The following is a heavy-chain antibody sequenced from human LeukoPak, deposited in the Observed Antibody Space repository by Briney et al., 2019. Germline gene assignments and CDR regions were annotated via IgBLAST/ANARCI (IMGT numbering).Heavy chain of an antibody. CDR3: AKKWLGMGQYYFDY. CDR2: ISYDGSNK. V-gene: IGHV3-30*18. CDR1: GFTFSSYG. Sequence: PGGSLRLSCAASGFTFSSYGMHWVRQAPGKGLEWVAVISYDGSNKYYADSVKGRFTISRDNSKNTLYLQMNSLRAEDTAVYYFAKKWLGMGQYYFDYWGQGTLVTVSS. D-gene: IGHD6-19*01. J-gene: IGHJ4*02.